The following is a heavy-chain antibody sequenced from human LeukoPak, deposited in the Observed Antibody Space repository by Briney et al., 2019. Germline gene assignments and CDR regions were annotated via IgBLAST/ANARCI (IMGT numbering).Heavy chain of an antibody. CDR2: IYSGGST. CDR1: GFTVSSNY. D-gene: IGHD1-26*01. J-gene: IGHJ5*02. CDR3: ARDADQWELGGSWVT. Sequence: GGSLRLSCAASGFTVSSNYMSWVRQAPGKGLEWVSVIYSGGSTYYADSVKGRFTISRDNAKNSLYLQMSSLRAEDTAVYYCARDADQWELGGSWVTWGQGTLVTVSS. V-gene: IGHV3-53*01.